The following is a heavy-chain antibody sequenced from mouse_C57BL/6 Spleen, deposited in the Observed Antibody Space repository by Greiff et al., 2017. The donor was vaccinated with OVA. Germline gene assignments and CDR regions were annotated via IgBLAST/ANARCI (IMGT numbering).Heavy chain of an antibody. Sequence: QVQLQQSGAELARPGASVKLSCKASGYTFTSYGISWVKQRTGQGLEWIGEIYPRSGNTYYNEKFKGKATLTADKSSSTAYMELRSLTSEDSAVYFCARSDYGSSRRYFDVWGTGTTVTVSS. CDR2: IYPRSGNT. J-gene: IGHJ1*03. CDR1: GYTFTSYG. D-gene: IGHD1-1*01. CDR3: ARSDYGSSRRYFDV. V-gene: IGHV1-81*01.